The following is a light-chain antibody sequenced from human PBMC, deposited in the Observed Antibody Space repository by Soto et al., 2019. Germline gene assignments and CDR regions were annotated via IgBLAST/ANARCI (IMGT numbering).Light chain of an antibody. CDR2: AAT. J-gene: IGKJ1*01. V-gene: IGKV1-39*01. CDR3: QQGYNTFWT. Sequence: DIQMTQSPSSLSAFVGDSVTVTCRASQPIGTSLHWYQQKAGKAPKVLISAATKLQSGAPSRFTGGGSGTDFTLTISNLQPEDSATYYCQQGYNTFWTFGRGTKVDIK. CDR1: QPIGTS.